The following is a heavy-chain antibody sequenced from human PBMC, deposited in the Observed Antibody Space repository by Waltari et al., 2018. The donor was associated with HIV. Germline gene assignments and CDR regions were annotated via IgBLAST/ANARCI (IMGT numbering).Heavy chain of an antibody. D-gene: IGHD6-13*01. CDR1: GFTFINYW. Sequence: EVQLVESGGGLVQPGGSLRLSCPASGFTFINYWMHWVRQAPGKGLCCVSRIIGDVIITNYACSVKVRFTFAIDNAKNTLDLQMNSLRAEDTSVYYCARDLYSINGDDYLGQGTLVTVSS. V-gene: IGHV3-74*01. J-gene: IGHJ4*02. CDR2: IIGDVIIT. CDR3: ARDLYSINGDDY.